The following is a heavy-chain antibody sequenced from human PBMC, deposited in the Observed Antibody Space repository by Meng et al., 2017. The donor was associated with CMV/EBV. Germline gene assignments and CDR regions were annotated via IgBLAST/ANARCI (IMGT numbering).Heavy chain of an antibody. J-gene: IGHJ6*02. CDR1: GCTFSSYA. CDR2: IIPLFGTA. V-gene: IGHV1-69*05. D-gene: IGHD2-2*01. CDR3: ARYRFCSSITCHARGHYYNYGMDV. Sequence: SVKVSCKASGCTFSSYAISWVRQAPGQGLEWMGGIIPLFGTANYAQKFQGRVTITTDESTSTVYMELNSLRSEDTAVYHCARYRFCSSITCHARGHYYNYGMDVWGQGTTVTVSS.